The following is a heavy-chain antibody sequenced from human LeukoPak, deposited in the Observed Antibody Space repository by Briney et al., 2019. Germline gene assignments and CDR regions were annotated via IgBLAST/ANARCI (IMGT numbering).Heavy chain of an antibody. CDR3: AKKGYGDYVLGAFDI. D-gene: IGHD4-17*01. V-gene: IGHV3-74*01. CDR1: GFSFSGHW. CDR2: ISPTGSTT. J-gene: IGHJ3*02. Sequence: PGGSLRLSCSASGFSFSGHWMHWARQLPGKGLVWVSRISPTGSTTSYADSVKGRFTVSRDNAKNTLYLQVNSLRAEDTAVYYCAKKGYGDYVLGAFDIWGQGTMVTVSS.